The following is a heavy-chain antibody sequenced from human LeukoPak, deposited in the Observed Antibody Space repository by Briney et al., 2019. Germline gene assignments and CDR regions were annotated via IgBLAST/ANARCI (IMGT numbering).Heavy chain of an antibody. D-gene: IGHD3-22*01. J-gene: IGHJ4*02. CDR1: GFTFDDYA. CDR2: ISWNSGSI. CDR3: AKGPTYYYDSSGYYWGSYFDY. Sequence: GGSLRLSCAASGFTFDDYAMHWVRQAPGKGLEWVSGISWNSGSIGYADSVKGRFTISRDNAKNSLYLQMNSLRAEDTALYYCAKGPTYYYDSSGYYWGSYFDYWGQGTLVTVSS. V-gene: IGHV3-9*01.